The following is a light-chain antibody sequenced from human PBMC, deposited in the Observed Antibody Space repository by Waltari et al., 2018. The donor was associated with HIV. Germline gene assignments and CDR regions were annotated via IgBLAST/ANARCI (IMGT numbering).Light chain of an antibody. Sequence: QSALTQPASGSGSPGQSVTLSCTGTNRDVGKYDFVSWYQHNPGQAPHLIIYDVNTRPSGVSLRFSGSKSGNTASLTISGLQAEDEANYYCCSYAGGPFVFGSGT. CDR1: NRDVGKYDF. CDR3: CSYAGGPFV. J-gene: IGLJ1*01. CDR2: DVN. V-gene: IGLV2-23*02.